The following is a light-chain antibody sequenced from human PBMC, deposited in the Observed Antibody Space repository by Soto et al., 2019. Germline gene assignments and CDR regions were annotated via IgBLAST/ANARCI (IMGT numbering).Light chain of an antibody. Sequence: QSALTQPASVSGSPGQSITISCTGTSSDVGGYNYVSWYQQHPGKAPKLMIYDVSNRPSGVSNRFSGSKSGNTGSLTISGVQAEDDDDYSYCSCTSSGARLLVFGGGTKLTVL. CDR3: CSCTSSGARLLV. J-gene: IGLJ2*01. CDR2: DVS. V-gene: IGLV2-14*01. CDR1: SSDVGGYNY.